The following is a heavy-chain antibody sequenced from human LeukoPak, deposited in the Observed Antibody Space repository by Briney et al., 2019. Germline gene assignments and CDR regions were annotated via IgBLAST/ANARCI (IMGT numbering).Heavy chain of an antibody. D-gene: IGHD3-22*01. CDR1: GDSINSLDL. CDR2: MYLSGTT. Sequence: SEPLSLTCTVSGDSINSLDLWSWVRQPPGQGLEWTGKMYLSGTTHSNPSVKSRVTISIDKSKNQFFLNLSSVTAADTAVYYCTGLVGRYSSGLYYYYFDYWGQGTLVTVSS. V-gene: IGHV4-4*02. J-gene: IGHJ4*02. CDR3: TGLVGRYSSGLYYYYFDY.